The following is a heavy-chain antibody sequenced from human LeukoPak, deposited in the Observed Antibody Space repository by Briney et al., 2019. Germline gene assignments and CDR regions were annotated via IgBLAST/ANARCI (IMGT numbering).Heavy chain of an antibody. CDR3: ARLKMVYADFDY. J-gene: IGHJ4*02. CDR1: GGTFSSYA. Sequence: SVKVSCKASGGTFSSYAISWVRQAPGQGLEWMGGIIPIFGTANYAQKFQGRVTITTDESTSTAYMELSSLRSDDTAVYYCARLKMVYADFDYWGQGTLVTVSS. D-gene: IGHD2-8*01. V-gene: IGHV1-69*05. CDR2: IIPIFGTA.